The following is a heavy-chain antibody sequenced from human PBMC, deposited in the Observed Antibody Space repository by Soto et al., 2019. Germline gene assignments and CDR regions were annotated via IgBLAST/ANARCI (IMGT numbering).Heavy chain of an antibody. V-gene: IGHV1-69*13. Sequence: SVKVSCKASGGTFSSYAISWVRQAPGQGLEWMGGIIPIFGTANYAQKFQGRVTITADESTSTAYMELSSLRSEDTAVYYCARGYCTNGVCYTPYYYYGMDVWGQGTTVTFSS. J-gene: IGHJ6*02. CDR3: ARGYCTNGVCYTPYYYYGMDV. CDR2: IIPIFGTA. CDR1: GGTFSSYA. D-gene: IGHD2-8*01.